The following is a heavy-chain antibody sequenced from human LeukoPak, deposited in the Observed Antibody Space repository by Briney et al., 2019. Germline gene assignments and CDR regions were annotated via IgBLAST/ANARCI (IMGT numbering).Heavy chain of an antibody. V-gene: IGHV1-8*01. Sequence: GASVKVSCKASGYTFTSYDINWVRQATGQGLEWMGWMNPNSGNTGYAQKFQGRVTMTRNTSISTAYMELSSLRSEDTAVYYCARGASWYQENWFDPWGQGTLVTVSS. CDR2: MNPNSGNT. J-gene: IGHJ5*02. CDR1: GYTFTSYD. D-gene: IGHD6-13*01. CDR3: ARGASWYQENWFDP.